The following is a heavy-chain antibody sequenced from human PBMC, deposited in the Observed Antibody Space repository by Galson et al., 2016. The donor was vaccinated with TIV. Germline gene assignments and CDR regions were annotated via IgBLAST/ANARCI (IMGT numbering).Heavy chain of an antibody. Sequence: SVKVSCKASGGTFSSFTISWVRQAPGQGLEWMGRIIPILGIANYAQKFQGRLSIIADKSTSTAYMEMSSLRSEDTAVYCCASDHEGDSWSGSYRVGYYNFMDVWGKGTTVTVSS. J-gene: IGHJ6*03. CDR3: ASDHEGDSWSGSYRVGYYNFMDV. CDR2: IIPILGIA. V-gene: IGHV1-69*02. CDR1: GGTFSSFT. D-gene: IGHD3-3*01.